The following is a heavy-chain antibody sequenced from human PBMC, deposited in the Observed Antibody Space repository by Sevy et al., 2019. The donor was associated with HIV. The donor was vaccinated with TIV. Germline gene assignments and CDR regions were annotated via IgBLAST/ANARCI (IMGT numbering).Heavy chain of an antibody. CDR3: AKEKAGSRYYYYYYMDV. CDR1: GFTFSSYA. CDR2: ISGSGGST. Sequence: GRSLRLSCAASGFTFSSYAMSWVRQAPGKGLEWVSAISGSGGSTYYADSVKGRFTISRDNSKNTLYLQMNSLRAEDTAVYYCAKEKAGSRYYYYYYMDVWGKGTTVTVSS. D-gene: IGHD3-10*01. V-gene: IGHV3-23*01. J-gene: IGHJ6*03.